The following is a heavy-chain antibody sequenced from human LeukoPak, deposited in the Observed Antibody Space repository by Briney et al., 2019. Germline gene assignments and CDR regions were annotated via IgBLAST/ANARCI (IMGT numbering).Heavy chain of an antibody. J-gene: IGHJ4*02. CDR3: AKDLSYTSGASDH. Sequence: GRSLRLSCAASGFTFSSYGMHWVRQAPGKGLEWVAVISYEGSNKYYADSVKGRITFSRDNSKNTLSLQLRSLRAEDTAVYYCAKDLSYTSGASDHWGQGTLVTVSS. CDR1: GFTFSSYG. CDR2: ISYEGSNK. V-gene: IGHV3-30*18. D-gene: IGHD6-19*01.